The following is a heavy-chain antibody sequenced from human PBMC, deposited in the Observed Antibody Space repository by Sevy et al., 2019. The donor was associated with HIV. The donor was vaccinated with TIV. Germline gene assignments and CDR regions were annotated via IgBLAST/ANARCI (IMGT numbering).Heavy chain of an antibody. J-gene: IGHJ6*02. CDR3: ERLYCSSTSCYYYYYYGMDV. CDR1: GYSFTSYW. V-gene: IGHV5-51*01. CDR2: IYPGDSDT. Sequence: GESLKISCKGSGYSFTSYWIGWVRQMPGKGLEWMGIIYPGDSDTRYSPSFQGQVTISADKSISTAYLTWSSLKASDTAMYYCERLYCSSTSCYYYYYYGMDVWGQGTTVTVSS. D-gene: IGHD2-2*01.